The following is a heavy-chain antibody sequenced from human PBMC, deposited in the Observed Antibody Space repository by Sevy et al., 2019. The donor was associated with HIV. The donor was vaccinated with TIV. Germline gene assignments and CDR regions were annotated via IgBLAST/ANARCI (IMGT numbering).Heavy chain of an antibody. CDR1: GFTFSDAW. D-gene: IGHD6-13*01. CDR2: IKSKSDGGTV. J-gene: IGHJ5*02. CDR3: ITYPRITTTGTGGFDP. Sequence: GGSLRLSCAASGFTFSDAWMGWVRQAAGKGLECVGRIKSKSDGGTVEHAAPVKGRFTISRDDSKDMLYLQMNSLKTKDTAVYFCITYPRITTTGTGGFDPWGQGTLVTVSS. V-gene: IGHV3-15*01.